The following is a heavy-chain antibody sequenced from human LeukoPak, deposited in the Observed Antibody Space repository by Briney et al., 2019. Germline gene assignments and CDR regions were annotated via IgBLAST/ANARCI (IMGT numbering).Heavy chain of an antibody. CDR1: GGSISSYY. V-gene: IGHV4-59*12. CDR3: ARKIIAARRGGYFDY. J-gene: IGHJ4*02. CDR2: IYYSGST. Sequence: PSETLSLTCTVSGGSISSYYWSWIRQPPGKGLEWIGYIYYSGSTNYNPSLKSRVTISVDTSKNQFSLKLSSVTAADTAVYYCARKIIAARRGGYFDYWGQGTLVTVSS. D-gene: IGHD6-6*01.